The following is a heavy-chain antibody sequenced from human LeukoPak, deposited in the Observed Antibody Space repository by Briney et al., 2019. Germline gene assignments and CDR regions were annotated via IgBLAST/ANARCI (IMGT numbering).Heavy chain of an antibody. CDR1: GGSICSGGYY. CDR2: IYYSGST. D-gene: IGHD2-2*01. CDR3: ASLDCSSTSCPFDY. J-gene: IGHJ4*02. Sequence: PSETLSLTCTVSGGSICSGGYYWSWIRQHPGKGLEWIGYIYYSGSTYYNPSLKSRVTISVDTSKNQFSLKLSSVTAADTAAYYCASLDCSSTSCPFDYWGQGTLVTVSS. V-gene: IGHV4-31*03.